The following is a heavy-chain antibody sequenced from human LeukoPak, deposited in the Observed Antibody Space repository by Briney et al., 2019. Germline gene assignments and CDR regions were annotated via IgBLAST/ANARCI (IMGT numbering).Heavy chain of an antibody. CDR2: ISSSSSYI. Sequence: GGFLRLSCAASGFTFSSYSMNWVRQAPGKGLEWVSSISSSSSYIYYADSVKGRFTISRDNAKNSLYLQMNSLRAEDTAVYYCAIPYGDNGEIDYWGQGTLVTVSS. D-gene: IGHD4-17*01. V-gene: IGHV3-21*04. J-gene: IGHJ4*02. CDR1: GFTFSSYS. CDR3: AIPYGDNGEIDY.